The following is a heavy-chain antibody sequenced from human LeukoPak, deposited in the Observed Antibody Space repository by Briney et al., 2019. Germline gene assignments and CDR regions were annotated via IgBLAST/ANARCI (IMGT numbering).Heavy chain of an antibody. CDR3: ATNWRERAYYYYYYMDV. CDR2: INPNSGGT. V-gene: IGHV1-2*02. Sequence: ASVKVSCKASGYTFTGYYMHWVRQAPGQGLEWMGWINPNSGGTNYAQKFQGRVTMTEDTSTDTAYMELSSLRSEDTAVYYCATNWRERAYYYYYYMDVWGKGTTVTISS. D-gene: IGHD1-1*01. J-gene: IGHJ6*03. CDR1: GYTFTGYY.